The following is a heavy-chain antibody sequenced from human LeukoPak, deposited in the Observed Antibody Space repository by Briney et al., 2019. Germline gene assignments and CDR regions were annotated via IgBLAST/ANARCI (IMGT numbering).Heavy chain of an antibody. CDR2: ICHSETT. J-gene: IGHJ4*02. D-gene: IGHD3-3*02. V-gene: IGHV4-59*08. Sequence: SETLSLTCTVSGGFISSYYWNWIRQPPGKGLEWIGNICHSETTYYNPSLKSRVTISLDTSKNQFSLKLTSVTAADTALYYCARVPHSVTLGAIFLHYFDYWGLGTLVTVSS. CDR1: GGFISSYY. CDR3: ARVPHSVTLGAIFLHYFDY.